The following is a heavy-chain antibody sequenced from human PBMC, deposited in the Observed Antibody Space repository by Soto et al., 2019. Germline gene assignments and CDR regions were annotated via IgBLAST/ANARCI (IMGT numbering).Heavy chain of an antibody. D-gene: IGHD3-10*01. CDR1: GFTFSTYW. J-gene: IGHJ4*02. CDR2: IKQDGSEK. CDR3: ARDETYYYGSGPV. V-gene: IGHV3-7*01. Sequence: GGSLRLSCAASGFTFSTYWMSWVRQAPGKGLECVANIKQDGSEKYYVDSVKGRFTISRDNAKNSLYLQMNSLRAEDTAVYYCARDETYYYGSGPVGGQGTLVTVSS.